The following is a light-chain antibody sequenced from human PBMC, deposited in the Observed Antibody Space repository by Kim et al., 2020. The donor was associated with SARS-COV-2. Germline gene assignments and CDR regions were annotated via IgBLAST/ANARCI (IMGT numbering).Light chain of an antibody. CDR2: GAS. CDR3: QQYNNWPPMYT. Sequence: EIVMTQSPATLSVSPGERATLSCRASQSVSSNLAWYQQKPGQAPRLLIYGASTRATGIPARFSGSGSGTEFTLTISSLQSEDFAVYYCQQYNNWPPMYTFGPGTKLEI. V-gene: IGKV3-15*01. CDR1: QSVSSN. J-gene: IGKJ2*01.